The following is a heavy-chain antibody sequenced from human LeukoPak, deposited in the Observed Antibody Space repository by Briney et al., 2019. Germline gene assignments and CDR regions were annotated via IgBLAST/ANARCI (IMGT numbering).Heavy chain of an antibody. J-gene: IGHJ3*02. CDR2: TYSGGDT. V-gene: IGHV3-53*01. CDR1: GFTVSSNY. Sequence: GGPLRLSCAASGFTVSSNYMSWVRQAPGKGLEWVSVTYSGGDTYYADSVKGRFTISRDNAKNSLYLQMNSLRAEDTAVYYCARGALGMSGRIVDAFDIWGQGTRVTVSS. D-gene: IGHD1-14*01. CDR3: ARGALGMSGRIVDAFDI.